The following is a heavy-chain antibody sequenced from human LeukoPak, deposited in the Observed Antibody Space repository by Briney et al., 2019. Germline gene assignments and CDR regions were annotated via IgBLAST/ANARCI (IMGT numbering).Heavy chain of an antibody. V-gene: IGHV4-59*13. D-gene: IGHD1-26*01. CDR3: ARHRRYSGISGAFDI. Sequence: SETLSLTCNVSGDSSRSYYWSWIRQPPGKGLEWIGYIYYSGSTNYNPSLKSRVTILVDTSKNQFSLKLSSVTAADTAVYYCARHRRYSGISGAFDIWGQGTMVTVSS. J-gene: IGHJ3*02. CDR2: IYYSGST. CDR1: GDSSRSYY.